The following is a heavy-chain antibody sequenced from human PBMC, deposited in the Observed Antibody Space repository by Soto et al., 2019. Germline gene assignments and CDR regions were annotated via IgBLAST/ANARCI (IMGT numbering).Heavy chain of an antibody. D-gene: IGHD6-13*01. CDR2: IYYSGST. Sequence: SETLSLTCTVSGGSISGYYWSWIRQPPGKGLEWIGYIYYSGSTNYNPSLKSRVTISVDTSKNQFSLKLSSVTAADTAVYYCAGYSRSWYAFDIWGQGTMVTVSS. CDR1: GGSISGYY. CDR3: AGYSRSWYAFDI. V-gene: IGHV4-59*08. J-gene: IGHJ3*02.